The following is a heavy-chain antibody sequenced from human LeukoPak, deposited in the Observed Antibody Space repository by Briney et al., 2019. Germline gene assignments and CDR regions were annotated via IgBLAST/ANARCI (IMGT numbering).Heavy chain of an antibody. D-gene: IGHD3-10*01. CDR3: AKGMGFGESSFDY. CDR1: GFTFSKYG. J-gene: IGHJ4*02. CDR2: ISGSGGNT. Sequence: RGSLRLSCAASGFTFSKYGMSWVRQAPGKGLDWVSGISGSGGNTDYADSVKGRFTISRDNSKNTLYLQMNSLTAEDTAVYYCAKGMGFGESSFDYWGQGTLVTVSS. V-gene: IGHV3-23*01.